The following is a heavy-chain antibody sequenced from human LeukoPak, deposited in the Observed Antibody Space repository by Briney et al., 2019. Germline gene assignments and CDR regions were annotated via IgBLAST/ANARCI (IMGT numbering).Heavy chain of an antibody. CDR3: ARLVGATTSDY. Sequence: SETLSLTCAVYGGSFSGYYWSWIRQPPGKGLEWIGEINHSGSTNYNPSLKSRVTISVDTSKNQFSLKLSSVTAADTAVYYCARLVGATTSDYWGQGTLVTVSS. V-gene: IGHV4-34*01. CDR2: INHSGST. D-gene: IGHD1-26*01. J-gene: IGHJ4*02. CDR1: GGSFSGYY.